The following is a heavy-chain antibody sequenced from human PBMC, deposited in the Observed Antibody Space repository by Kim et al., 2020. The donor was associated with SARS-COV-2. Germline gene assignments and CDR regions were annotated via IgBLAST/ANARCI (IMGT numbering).Heavy chain of an antibody. J-gene: IGHJ6*02. CDR3: ARELNYYAYMDV. D-gene: IGHD3-10*01. CDR1: GGSISSGGYY. V-gene: IGHV4-31*03. Sequence: SETLSLTCTVSGGSISSGGYYWSWIRQHPGKGLEWIGYIYYSGNTYYNPSLKSRVTISVDTSKNQFSLKLSSVTAADTAVYYCARELNYYAYMDVWGQGTTVTVSS. CDR2: IYYSGNT.